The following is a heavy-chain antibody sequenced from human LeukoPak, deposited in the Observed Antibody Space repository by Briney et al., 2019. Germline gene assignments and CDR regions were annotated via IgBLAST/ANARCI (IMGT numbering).Heavy chain of an antibody. CDR1: GGSISSSSYY. CDR3: ARDHLTSIFYRYYYYGMDV. Sequence: ETLSLTCTVSGGSISSSSYYWGWIRQAPGKGLEWVANIKQDGSEKYYVDSVKGRFTISRDNAKNSLYLQMNSLRAEDTAVYYCARDHLTSIFYRYYYYGMDVWGQGTTVTVSS. D-gene: IGHD3-3*01. CDR2: IKQDGSEK. J-gene: IGHJ6*02. V-gene: IGHV3-7*01.